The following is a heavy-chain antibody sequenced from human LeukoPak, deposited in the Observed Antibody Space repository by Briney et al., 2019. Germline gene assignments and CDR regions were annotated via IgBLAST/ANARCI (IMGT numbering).Heavy chain of an antibody. CDR3: ARGRRALFYC. V-gene: IGHV3-33*01. CDR1: GLTLSTNG. CDR2: IWYDGSNK. J-gene: IGHJ4*02. Sequence: GRSLRLSCAVSGLTLSTNGMHWVSHAPGKGLEWVAVIWYDGSNKYYTDSVKGRFTISRDNSKNTLYLQMNSLRAEDTAVNYCARGRRALFYCWGQGTLVTVSS.